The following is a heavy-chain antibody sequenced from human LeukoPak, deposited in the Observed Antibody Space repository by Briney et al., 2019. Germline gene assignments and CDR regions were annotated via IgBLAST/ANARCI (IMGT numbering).Heavy chain of an antibody. CDR3: AKAVAAAGRFGFDP. J-gene: IGHJ5*02. V-gene: IGHV4-59*01. CDR1: GGSISTYY. D-gene: IGHD6-13*01. CDR2: IYNSGST. Sequence: PSETLSLTFTVPGGSISTYYWSWIRQPPGKGLERIGYIYNSGSTNYNPSLQSRVTISVDTSKNQFSLRLTSVTAADTAVYYCAKAVAAAGRFGFDPWGQGTLVTVSS.